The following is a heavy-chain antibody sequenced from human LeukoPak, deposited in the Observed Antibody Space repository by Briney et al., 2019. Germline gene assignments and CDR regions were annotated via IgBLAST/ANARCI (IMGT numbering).Heavy chain of an antibody. V-gene: IGHV3-23*01. Sequence: PGRSLRLSCAASGFTFDDYAMSWVRQAPGKGLEWVSAISGSGGSTYYADSVKGRFTISRDNSKNTLYLQMNSLRAEDTAVYYCAKDPRTVYYDFWSGYYTGIDYWGQGTLVTVSS. J-gene: IGHJ4*02. CDR2: ISGSGGST. CDR1: GFTFDDYA. CDR3: AKDPRTVYYDFWSGYYTGIDY. D-gene: IGHD3-3*01.